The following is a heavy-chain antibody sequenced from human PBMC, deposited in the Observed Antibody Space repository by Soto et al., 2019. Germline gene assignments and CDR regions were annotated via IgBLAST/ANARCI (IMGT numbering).Heavy chain of an antibody. J-gene: IGHJ5*02. CDR3: TRDPRNYYDSIGSANWFDP. V-gene: IGHV3-73*01. CDR2: IRSNTNSYAT. D-gene: IGHD3-22*01. Sequence: PGGSLRLSCAASGFTFSGSAMHWVRQASGKGLEWVGRIRSNTNSYATAYAASVKGRFTISRDDSKDTAYLQMNSLKTEDTAVYYCTRDPRNYYDSIGSANWFDPWGQGTLVTVSS. CDR1: GFTFSGSA.